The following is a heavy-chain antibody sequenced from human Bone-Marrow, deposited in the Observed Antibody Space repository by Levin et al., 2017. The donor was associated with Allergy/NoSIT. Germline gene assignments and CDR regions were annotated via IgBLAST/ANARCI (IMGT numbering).Heavy chain of an antibody. CDR2: IIWNGANP. Sequence: GGSLRLSCAASGFTFEDYGMTWVRQAPGKGLEWVSGIIWNGANPDYADSVKGRFIISRDNAKNSLYLQMNSLRAEDTALYYCARAQGYYYDSSGDRYVSQYHGMDVWGQGTTVTVSS. J-gene: IGHJ6*02. D-gene: IGHD3-22*01. CDR3: ARAQGYYYDSSGDRYVSQYHGMDV. CDR1: GFTFEDYG. V-gene: IGHV3-20*04.